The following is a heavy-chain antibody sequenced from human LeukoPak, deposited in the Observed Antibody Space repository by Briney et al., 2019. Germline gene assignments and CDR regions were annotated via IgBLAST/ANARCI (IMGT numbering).Heavy chain of an antibody. CDR2: VTGSDDTT. V-gene: IGHV3-23*01. CDR1: GFTFSSDA. CDR3: AKGPQLYSGYHPDY. J-gene: IGHJ4*02. D-gene: IGHD5-12*01. Sequence: GGSLRLSCAASGFTFSSDAMTWVRQAPGEGLEWASTVTGSDDTTYYADSVKGRFTISRDYSKNTVHLQLNNLRAEDTAMYYCAKGPQLYSGYHPDYWGQGTLVTVSS.